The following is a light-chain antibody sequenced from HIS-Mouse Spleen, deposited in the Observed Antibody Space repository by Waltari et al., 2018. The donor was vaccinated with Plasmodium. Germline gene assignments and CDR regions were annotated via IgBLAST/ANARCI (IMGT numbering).Light chain of an antibody. J-gene: IGLJ3*02. CDR3: YSTDSSGNHRV. CDR1: ALPKNY. CDR2: EDS. V-gene: IGLV3-10*01. Sequence: SYELTQPPSVSVSPGQPARITCSGDALPKNYAYWYQQKSGQAPVLVIYEDSNRPSGIPERFSGSSSGTMATLTISGAQVEDEADYYCYSTDSSGNHRVFGGGTKLTVL.